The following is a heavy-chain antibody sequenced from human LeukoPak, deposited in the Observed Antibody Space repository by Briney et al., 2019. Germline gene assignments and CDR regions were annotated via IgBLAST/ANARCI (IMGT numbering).Heavy chain of an antibody. CDR1: GGSVSSSHHY. Sequence: SETLSLTCTVSGGSVSSSHHYWGWIRQPPGEGLEWIGSISNSETTYYNPSLKSRLTISVDTSKNQFSLKLSSVTAADTAVYYCAKITPGDYARERFNWFDPWGQGTLVTVSS. V-gene: IGHV4-39*07. CDR3: AKITPGDYARERFNWFDP. J-gene: IGHJ5*02. CDR2: ISNSETT. D-gene: IGHD4-17*01.